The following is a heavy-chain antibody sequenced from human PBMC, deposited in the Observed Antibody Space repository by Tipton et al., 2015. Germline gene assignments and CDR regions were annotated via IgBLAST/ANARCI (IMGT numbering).Heavy chain of an antibody. J-gene: IGHJ5*02. V-gene: IGHV1-18*01. CDR1: GYTFTTYG. CDR3: ARVGFTNWFDP. Sequence: VQSGGDVKKPGASVKVSCKASGYTFTTYGISWVRQAPGQGLEWMGRISAYNGNTNYAQKLQGRVTMSTDTSTSTAYMELRSLRSDDTAVYYCARVGFTNWFDPWGQGTLVTVSS. CDR2: ISAYNGNT. D-gene: IGHD1-26*01.